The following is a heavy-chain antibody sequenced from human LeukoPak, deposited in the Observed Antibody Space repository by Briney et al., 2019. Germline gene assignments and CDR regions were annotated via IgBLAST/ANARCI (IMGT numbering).Heavy chain of an antibody. D-gene: IGHD3-22*01. J-gene: IGHJ4*02. V-gene: IGHV3-15*01. CDR1: GFTFSNAW. Sequence: GGSLRLSCAASGFTFSNAWMTWVRQAPGKGLEWVGRIKSKTDGGTTDYAAPVKGRFTISRDDSKNMLYLQMNSLKTEDTAVYYCATDIRQYYFDSSGYWGQGTLITVSS. CDR2: IKSKTDGGTT. CDR3: ATDIRQYYFDSSGY.